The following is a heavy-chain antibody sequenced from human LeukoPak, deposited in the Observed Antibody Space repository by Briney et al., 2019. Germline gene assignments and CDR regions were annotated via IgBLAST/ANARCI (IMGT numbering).Heavy chain of an antibody. CDR2: ISTYNDNT. CDR3: ARVLIAVAGYYFDY. D-gene: IGHD6-19*01. CDR1: GYTFTNYG. V-gene: IGHV1-18*01. J-gene: IGHJ4*02. Sequence: ASVKVSCKASGYTFTNYGITWVRQAPGQGLEWMGWISTYNDNTAYAQKFQGRVTMTTDTSTSTAYMELRSLTSEDTAVYYCARVLIAVAGYYFDYWGQGTLVTVSS.